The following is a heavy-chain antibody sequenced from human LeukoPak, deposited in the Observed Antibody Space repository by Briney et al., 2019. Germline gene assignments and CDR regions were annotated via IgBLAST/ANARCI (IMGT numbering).Heavy chain of an antibody. Sequence: SETLSLTCAVSGGSISSGGYSWSWIRQPPGKGLEWIGYIYHSGSTYYNPSLKSRVTISVDRSKNQFSLKLSPVTAADTAVYYCARVTSDYVSCETFDIWGQGTMVTVSS. CDR2: IYHSGST. CDR1: GGSISSGGYS. D-gene: IGHD3-16*01. CDR3: ARVTSDYVSCETFDI. J-gene: IGHJ3*02. V-gene: IGHV4-30-2*01.